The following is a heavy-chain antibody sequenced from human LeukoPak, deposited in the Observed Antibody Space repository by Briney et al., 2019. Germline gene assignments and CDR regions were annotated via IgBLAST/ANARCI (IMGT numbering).Heavy chain of an antibody. CDR1: GGSISSYY. Sequence: PSETLPLTCTVSGGSISSYYWSWIRQPPGKGLEWIGYIYYSGSTNYNPSLKSRVTITVDTSKNQFSLKLSSVTAADTAVYYCARGKNIVVVTATLNYYYYMDVWGKGTTVTVSS. CDR3: ARGKNIVVVTATLNYYYYMDV. J-gene: IGHJ6*03. CDR2: IYYSGST. V-gene: IGHV4-59*01. D-gene: IGHD2-21*02.